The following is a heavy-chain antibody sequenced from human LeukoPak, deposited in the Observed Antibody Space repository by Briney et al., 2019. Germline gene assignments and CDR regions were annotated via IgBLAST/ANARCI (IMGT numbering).Heavy chain of an antibody. CDR1: GFTFSSYG. V-gene: IGHV3-30*02. D-gene: IGHD2-2*01. J-gene: IGHJ3*02. CDR3: AKDPLGYCSSTSCYRDAFDI. Sequence: PGGSLRLSCVASGFTFSSYGMHWVRQAPGKGLEWVAFIRYDGSNKYYADSVKGRFTISRDNSKNTLYLQMNSLRAEDTAVYYCAKDPLGYCSSTSCYRDAFDIWGQGTMVTVSS. CDR2: IRYDGSNK.